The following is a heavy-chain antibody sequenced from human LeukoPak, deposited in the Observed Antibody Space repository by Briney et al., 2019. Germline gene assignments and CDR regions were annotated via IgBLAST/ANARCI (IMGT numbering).Heavy chain of an antibody. CDR1: GFTFSTYD. Sequence: AGGSLRLSCAASGFTFSTYDMTWVRQAPGKGLEWVSLISTSVDADKRYYIDSVKGRFTISRGNSKNTVYLQMNSLTAEDTAVYYCAKGRGEGYPRYFDVWGRGTLVAVSS. D-gene: IGHD5-24*01. J-gene: IGHJ2*01. V-gene: IGHV3-23*01. CDR3: AKGRGEGYPRYFDV. CDR2: ISTSVDADKR.